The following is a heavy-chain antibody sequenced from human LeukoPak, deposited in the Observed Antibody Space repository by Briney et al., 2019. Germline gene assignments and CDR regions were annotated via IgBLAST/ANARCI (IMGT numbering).Heavy chain of an antibody. CDR2: ISSSSSTI. CDR3: ATSFARWSGPSAGFDP. Sequence: GGSLRLSCAASGFTFSSYSMNWVRQAPGKGLEWVSYISSSSSTIYYADSVKGRFTISRDNAKNSLYLQMNSLRAEDTAVYYCATSFARWSGPSAGFDPWGQGTLVTVSS. J-gene: IGHJ5*02. V-gene: IGHV3-48*01. D-gene: IGHD3-3*01. CDR1: GFTFSSYS.